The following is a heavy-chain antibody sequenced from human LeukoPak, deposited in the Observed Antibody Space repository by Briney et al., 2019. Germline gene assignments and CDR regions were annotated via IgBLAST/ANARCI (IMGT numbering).Heavy chain of an antibody. CDR2: VHLDGRT. J-gene: IGHJ3*02. CDR3: ARGYSSSWYTGAFDI. D-gene: IGHD6-13*01. Sequence: SETLSLTCGVSGGSVINTNWWTWVRQPPGKGLEWTGEVHLDGRTNYNPSLESRLTMSVDVSENQVSLKLTSVTAADTAVYYCARGYSSSWYTGAFDIWGQGTMVTVSS. CDR1: GGSVINTNW. V-gene: IGHV4-4*02.